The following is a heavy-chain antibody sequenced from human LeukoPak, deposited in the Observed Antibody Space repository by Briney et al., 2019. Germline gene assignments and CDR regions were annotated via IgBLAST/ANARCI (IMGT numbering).Heavy chain of an antibody. V-gene: IGHV4-39*01. D-gene: IGHD6-19*01. Sequence: SETLSLTCTVSGGSISSSSYYWGWIRQPPGKGLEWIGSIYYSGSTYYHPPLKRRGHKSVEPSKNQFPPKLSSGTAADPAVYYCARLGAVAGGGVDYWGQGTLVTVSS. CDR3: ARLGAVAGGGVDY. CDR2: IYYSGST. CDR1: GGSISSSSYY. J-gene: IGHJ4*02.